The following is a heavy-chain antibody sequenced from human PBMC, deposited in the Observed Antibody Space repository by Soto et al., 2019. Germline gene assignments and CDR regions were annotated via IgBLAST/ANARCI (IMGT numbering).Heavy chain of an antibody. CDR2: IYYAGST. D-gene: IGHD1-26*01. V-gene: IGHV4-59*01. J-gene: IGHJ4*02. CDR1: GGSMIIYY. CDR3: ARRWGGSLDY. Sequence: SETLSLTCTVSGGSMIIYYWSWIRQPPGRGLEWIGFIYYAGSTKYNPSLNSRVTISVDTSKNQFSLKLSSVTAADTAVYYCARRWGGSLDYWGQGTLVTVS.